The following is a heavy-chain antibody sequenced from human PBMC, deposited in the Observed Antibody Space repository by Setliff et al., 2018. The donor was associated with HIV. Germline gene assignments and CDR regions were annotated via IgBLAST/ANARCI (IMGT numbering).Heavy chain of an antibody. V-gene: IGHV1-18*01. J-gene: IGHJ3*02. CDR2: ISAYNGNT. CDR3: ARDRLSLGDAFDI. Sequence: ASVKVSCKASGYTFTSYGISWVRQAPGQGLEWMGWISAYNGNTNYAQKLQGRVTMTTDTFTSTAYMELRSLRSDDTAAYYCARDRLSLGDAFDIWGQGTMVTVSS. D-gene: IGHD5-12*01. CDR1: GYTFTSYG.